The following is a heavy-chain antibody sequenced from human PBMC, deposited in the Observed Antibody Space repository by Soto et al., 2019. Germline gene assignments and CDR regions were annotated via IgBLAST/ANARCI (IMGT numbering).Heavy chain of an antibody. CDR1: GYTFTSYD. CDR3: ARVGPRDCSSTSCDYYYYGMDV. CDR2: MNPNSGNT. Sequence: ASVKVSCKASGYTFTSYDINWVRQATGQGLEWMGWMNPNSGNTGYAQKFQGRVTMTRNTSISTAYMELGSLRSEDTAVYYCARVGPRDCSSTSCDYYYYGMDVWGQGTTVTVSS. V-gene: IGHV1-8*01. D-gene: IGHD2-2*01. J-gene: IGHJ6*02.